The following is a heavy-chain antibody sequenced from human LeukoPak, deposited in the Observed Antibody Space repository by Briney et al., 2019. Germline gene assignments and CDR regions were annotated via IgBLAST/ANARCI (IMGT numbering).Heavy chain of an antibody. CDR1: GFTLSNYA. CDR3: ARGPIAARQRYYFDY. Sequence: GSLRLSCVASGFTLSNYAMSWIRQPPGKGLEWIGEINHSGSTNYNPSLKSRVTISVDTSKNQFSLKLSSVTAADTAVYYCARGPIAARQRYYFDYWGQGTLVTVSS. CDR2: INHSGST. D-gene: IGHD6-6*01. V-gene: IGHV4-34*01. J-gene: IGHJ4*02.